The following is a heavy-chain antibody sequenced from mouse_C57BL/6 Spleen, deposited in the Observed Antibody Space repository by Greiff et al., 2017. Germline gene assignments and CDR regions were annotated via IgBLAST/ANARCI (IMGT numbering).Heavy chain of an antibody. Sequence: ESGPGLVKPSQSLSLTCSVTGYSITSGYYWNWIRQFPGNKLEWMGYISYDGSNNYNPSLKNRISITRDTSKNQFFLTLNSVTTEDTATXYCARGNYLWYFDVWGTGTTVTVSS. D-gene: IGHD2-1*01. CDR2: ISYDGSN. CDR3: ARGNYLWYFDV. CDR1: GYSITSGYY. V-gene: IGHV3-6*01. J-gene: IGHJ1*03.